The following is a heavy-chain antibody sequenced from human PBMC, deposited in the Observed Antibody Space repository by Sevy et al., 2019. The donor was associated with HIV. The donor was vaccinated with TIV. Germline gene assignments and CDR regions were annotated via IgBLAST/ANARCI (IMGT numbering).Heavy chain of an antibody. CDR2: IWYHGTDK. D-gene: IGHD3-16*01. Sequence: GGSLRLSCAASGFTFSNFAMHWVRQAPGKGLEWVAVIWYHGTDKYYADSVQGRFTISRDNSKNTLYLQMNSLRVEDTAVYYCARYWGRDGHSIDYWGQGTLVTVSS. V-gene: IGHV3-33*08. J-gene: IGHJ4*02. CDR1: GFTFSNFA. CDR3: ARYWGRDGHSIDY.